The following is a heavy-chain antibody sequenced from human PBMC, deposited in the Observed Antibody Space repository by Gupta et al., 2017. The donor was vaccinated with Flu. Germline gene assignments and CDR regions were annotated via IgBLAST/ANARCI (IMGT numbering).Heavy chain of an antibody. CDR1: YY. CDR3: ARDKKGGSGWYVFDY. D-gene: IGHD6-19*01. Sequence: YYLHWGRQAPGQGLEWMGGINPNSEDTNYAQKFQGRITITRDTSIRTAYMELNRLRSDDTAVYYCARDKKGGSGWYVFDYWGQGALVTVSS. V-gene: IGHV1-2*02. J-gene: IGHJ4*02. CDR2: INPNSEDT.